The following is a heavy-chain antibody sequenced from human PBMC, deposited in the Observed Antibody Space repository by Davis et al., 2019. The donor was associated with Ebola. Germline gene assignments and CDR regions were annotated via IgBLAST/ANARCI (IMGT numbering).Heavy chain of an antibody. CDR2: INHSGST. Sequence: SETLSLTCAVYGGSSSGYYWSWIRQPPGKGLEWTGEINHSGSTNYNPSLKSRVTISVDTSKNQFSLNLSSVTAADTAVYYCARERGLLRFGMDVWGQGTTVTVSS. CDR1: GGSSSGYY. J-gene: IGHJ6*02. V-gene: IGHV4-34*01. D-gene: IGHD1-26*01. CDR3: ARERGLLRFGMDV.